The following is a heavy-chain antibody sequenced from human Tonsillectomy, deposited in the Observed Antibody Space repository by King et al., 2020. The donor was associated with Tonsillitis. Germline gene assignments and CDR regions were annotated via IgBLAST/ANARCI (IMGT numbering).Heavy chain of an antibody. J-gene: IGHJ6*03. CDR2: ISAYNGKR. CDR1: GYTFTSYG. V-gene: IGHV1-18*01. D-gene: IGHD6-19*01. Sequence: VQLVESGAEVKKPGASVKVSCKASGYTFTSYGISWVRQAPGQGLEWMGWISAYNGKRNYAQKLQGRVTVTTDTSTSTAYMELRSLRSDDTAVYYCARDRGPEQQWQAGMDVWGKGTTVTVSS. CDR3: ARDRGPEQQWQAGMDV.